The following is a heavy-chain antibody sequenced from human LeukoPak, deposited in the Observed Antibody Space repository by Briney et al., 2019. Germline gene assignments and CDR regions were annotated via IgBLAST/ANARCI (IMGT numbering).Heavy chain of an antibody. CDR3: ARLYGNFQNYYDY. J-gene: IGHJ4*02. CDR2: IYYSGST. CDR1: GGSISSISYY. D-gene: IGHD1-7*01. V-gene: IGHV4-39*07. Sequence: SETLSLTCTVSGGSISSISYYWGWIRQPPGKGLEWIGHIYYSGSTFYNPSLKSRVTISVDTSKNQFSLKLRSVTAADTAMFYCARLYGNFQNYYDYWGQGTLVAVSS.